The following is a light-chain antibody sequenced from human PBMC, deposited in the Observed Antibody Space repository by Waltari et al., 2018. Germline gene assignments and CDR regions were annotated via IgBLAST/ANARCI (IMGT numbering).Light chain of an antibody. CDR1: NIGSKR. Sequence: SYVLTQPPSVSVAPGQPARITCGGNNIGSKRVHWYQQKPGQAPVLVVYDDTDRPSGIPERLSGSNSGNTATLTISRVEAGDEADYYCQVWDSSSDHYVFGTGTKVTVL. CDR3: QVWDSSSDHYV. CDR2: DDT. J-gene: IGLJ1*01. V-gene: IGLV3-21*02.